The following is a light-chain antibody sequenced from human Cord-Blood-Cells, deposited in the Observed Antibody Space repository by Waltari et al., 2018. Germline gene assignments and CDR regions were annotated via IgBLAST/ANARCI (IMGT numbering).Light chain of an antibody. CDR3: QQYGSSYT. CDR2: GAS. J-gene: IGKJ2*01. V-gene: IGKV3-20*01. CDR1: QSVSSSY. Sequence: EIVLTQSPGTLSLSPGERATLSCRASQSVSSSYLAWYQQKPGQAPRRLIYGASSRATGIPDRFSGSGSGTDFTLTISRLGPEGFAVYYCQQYGSSYTFGQGTKLEIK.